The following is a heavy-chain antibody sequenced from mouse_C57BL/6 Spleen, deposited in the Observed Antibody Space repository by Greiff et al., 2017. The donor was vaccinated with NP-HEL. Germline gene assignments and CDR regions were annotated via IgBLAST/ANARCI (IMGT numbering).Heavy chain of an antibody. CDR1: GYTFTSYW. CDR2: IHPNSGST. CDR3: ARWDYYGSFFDY. J-gene: IGHJ2*01. V-gene: IGHV1-64*01. Sequence: VQLQQPGAELVKPGASVKLSCKASGYTFTSYWMHWVKQRPGQGLEWIGMIHPNSGSTNYNEKFKSKATLTVDKSSSTAYMQLSSLTSEDSAVYYCARWDYYGSFFDYWGQGTTLTVSS. D-gene: IGHD1-1*01.